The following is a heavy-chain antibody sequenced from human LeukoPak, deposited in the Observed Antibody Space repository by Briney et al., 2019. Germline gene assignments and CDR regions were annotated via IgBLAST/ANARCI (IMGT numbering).Heavy chain of an antibody. D-gene: IGHD2-2*01. V-gene: IGHV4-59*01. J-gene: IGHJ6*03. Sequence: PSETLSLTCTVSGGSISSYYWSWIRQPPGKGLEWIGYIYYSGSTNYNPSLKSRVTISVDTSKNQFSLKLSSVTAADTAVYYCASSIVVVPAPDYYYYYMDVWGKGTTVTVSS. CDR1: GGSISSYY. CDR2: IYYSGST. CDR3: ASSIVVVPAPDYYYYYMDV.